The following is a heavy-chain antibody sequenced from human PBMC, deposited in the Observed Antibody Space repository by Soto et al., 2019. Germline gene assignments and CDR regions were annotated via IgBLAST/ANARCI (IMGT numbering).Heavy chain of an antibody. D-gene: IGHD6-13*01. CDR1: GVTISSDAYY. J-gene: IGHJ4*02. CDR3: ARYSFSGSRWSKYDY. V-gene: IGHV4-31*03. CDR2: IYHRGST. Sequence: PXETLSLTCSVSGVTISSDAYYWSWIRQRPGKGLEWIGNIYHRGSTYYSPSLKSRVDISLDTSKNQFFLRLSSVTAADTAVYYCARYSFSGSRWSKYDYWGQGTLVTVSS.